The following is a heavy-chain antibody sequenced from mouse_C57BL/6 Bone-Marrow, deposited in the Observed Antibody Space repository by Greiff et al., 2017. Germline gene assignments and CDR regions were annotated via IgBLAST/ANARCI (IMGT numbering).Heavy chain of an antibody. CDR2: IYHRSGNP. D-gene: IGHD3-2*02. CDR3: ARRQLKPWFAY. Sequence: QVQLQQSGAELARPGASVKLSCKASGYTFTRYGISWVKQRTGQGLEWIGEIYHRSGNPYYNEKFKGKATLTAYKSSSTAYMELRSLTSEDSAGYFCARRQLKPWFAYWGQGTLVTVSA. J-gene: IGHJ3*01. CDR1: GYTFTRYG. V-gene: IGHV1-81*01.